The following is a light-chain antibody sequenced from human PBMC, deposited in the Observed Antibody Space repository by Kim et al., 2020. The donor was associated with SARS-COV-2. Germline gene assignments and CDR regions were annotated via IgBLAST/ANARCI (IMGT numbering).Light chain of an antibody. Sequence: EIVLTQSPATLSLSPGERATLSCRASQNIKIYLGWYQQKPGQAPRLLIYDTSNRATGIPARFSGSGSGTDFTLTISSLEPEDFAVYYCQQRDNWPITFGQGTRLEIK. CDR1: QNIKIY. CDR3: QQRDNWPIT. V-gene: IGKV3-11*01. J-gene: IGKJ5*01. CDR2: DTS.